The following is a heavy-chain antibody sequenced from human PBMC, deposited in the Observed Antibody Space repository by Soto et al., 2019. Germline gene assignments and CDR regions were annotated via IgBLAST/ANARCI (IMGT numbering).Heavy chain of an antibody. CDR3: ARGIVATICDY. D-gene: IGHD5-12*01. V-gene: IGHV1-3*01. CDR1: GYTFTSYA. CDR2: INAGNGNT. Sequence: GASVKVSCKASGYTFTSYAMHWVRQAPGQRLEWMGWINAGNGNTKYAQKFQGRVTITRDTSASTAYMELSSLRSEDTAVYYCARGIVATICDYWGQGTLVTVSS. J-gene: IGHJ4*02.